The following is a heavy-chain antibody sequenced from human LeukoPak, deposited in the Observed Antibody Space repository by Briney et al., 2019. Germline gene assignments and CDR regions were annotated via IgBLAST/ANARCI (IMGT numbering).Heavy chain of an antibody. Sequence: GGSLRLSCAASGFTFSSYWMSWVRQAPGKGLKRVANIKQDGSEKYYVDSVKGRFTISRDNAKNSLYLQMNSLRAEDTAVYYCARALAYGDYFDYWGQGTLVTVSS. J-gene: IGHJ4*02. V-gene: IGHV3-7*01. CDR2: IKQDGSEK. CDR3: ARALAYGDYFDY. D-gene: IGHD4-17*01. CDR1: GFTFSSYW.